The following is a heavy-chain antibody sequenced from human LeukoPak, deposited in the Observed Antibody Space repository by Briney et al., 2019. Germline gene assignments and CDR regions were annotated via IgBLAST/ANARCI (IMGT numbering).Heavy chain of an antibody. D-gene: IGHD4-17*01. V-gene: IGHV1-24*01. J-gene: IGHJ4*02. CDR3: ATDASGDYLNH. Sequence: ASVNVSCKVSGYIFTELSMHWVRQAPGKGLEWMGGFNPEDGETFYAQKFQGRVTMTEDTSTDTAYMELSSLSYDDTAVYYCATDASGDYLNHWGQGTLVTVSS. CDR1: GYIFTELS. CDR2: FNPEDGET.